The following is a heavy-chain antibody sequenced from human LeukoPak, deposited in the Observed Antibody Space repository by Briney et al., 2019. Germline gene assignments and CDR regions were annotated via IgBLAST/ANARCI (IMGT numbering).Heavy chain of an antibody. CDR2: INTDGTVT. V-gene: IGHV3-74*01. Sequence: GGSLRLSCAASGFSFSKYWILWVRQAPGKGLESVSRINTDGTVTTYADSVKGRFTASRDNADNTMFLQMNSVRDEDTAVYYCATKQWLAPPPDSWGQGTPVTVSS. CDR3: ATKQWLAPPPDS. J-gene: IGHJ4*02. CDR1: GFSFSKYW. D-gene: IGHD6-19*01.